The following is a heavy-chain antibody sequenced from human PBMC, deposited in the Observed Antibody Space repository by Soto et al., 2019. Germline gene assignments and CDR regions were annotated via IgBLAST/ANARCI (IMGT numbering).Heavy chain of an antibody. V-gene: IGHV3-23*01. Sequence: EVQLLESGGGLVQPGGSRRLSCAASGFTFTNYAMPWVRQAPGKGLEWVSISSGSGSGGSTNYADSVKGRFTISRDNSKNTLYLQMNSLRVEDTAVYYCAKDRDDYRNYVFDYWGQGTLVTVSS. J-gene: IGHJ4*02. D-gene: IGHD4-4*01. CDR3: AKDRDDYRNYVFDY. CDR1: GFTFTNYA. CDR2: SSGSGSGGST.